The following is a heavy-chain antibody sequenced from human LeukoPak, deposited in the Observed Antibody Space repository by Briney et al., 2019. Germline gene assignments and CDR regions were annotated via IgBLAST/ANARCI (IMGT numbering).Heavy chain of an antibody. V-gene: IGHV3-7*01. D-gene: IGHD3-10*01. Sequence: GGSLRLSCAASGFTFSSYWMSWVRQAPGKGLEWVANIKQDGSEKYYVDSVKGRFTISRDNAKNSLYLQMNSLRAEDTAVHYCARVPLFMGYYMDVWGKGTTVTVSS. CDR2: IKQDGSEK. J-gene: IGHJ6*03. CDR1: GFTFSSYW. CDR3: ARVPLFMGYYMDV.